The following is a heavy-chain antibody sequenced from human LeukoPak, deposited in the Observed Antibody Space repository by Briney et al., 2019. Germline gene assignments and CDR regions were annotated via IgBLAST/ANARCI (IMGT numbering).Heavy chain of an antibody. CDR1: GGSISSGGYY. Sequence: SETLSLTCTVSGGSISSGGYYWSWIRQHPGKGLEWIGYIYYSGSTYYNPSLKSRVTISVDTSKNQFSLKLSSVTAADTAVYYCAREGYYDSSGYTLGYWGQGTLVTVSS. D-gene: IGHD3-22*01. V-gene: IGHV4-31*03. CDR3: AREGYYDSSGYTLGY. CDR2: IYYSGST. J-gene: IGHJ4*02.